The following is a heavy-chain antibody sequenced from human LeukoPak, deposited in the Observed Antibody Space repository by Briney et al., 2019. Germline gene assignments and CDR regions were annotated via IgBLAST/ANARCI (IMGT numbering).Heavy chain of an antibody. D-gene: IGHD3-10*01. CDR2: ISNTGGDI. CDR1: GFTFSSYA. Sequence: TGGSLRLSCAASGFTFSSYAMNWVRLAPGKGLEWVSTISNTGGDIYYADSVKGRFTISRDNSRNTLYLQMNSLRAEDAAVYYCAKVSGTYYFFDSWGQGTLVTVSS. CDR3: AKVSGTYYFFDS. V-gene: IGHV3-23*01. J-gene: IGHJ4*02.